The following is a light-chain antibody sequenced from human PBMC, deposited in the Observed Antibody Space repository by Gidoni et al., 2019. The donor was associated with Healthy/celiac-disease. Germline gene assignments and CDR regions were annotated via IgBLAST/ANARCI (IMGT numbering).Light chain of an antibody. CDR3: QQFNSYPLIT. V-gene: IGKV1-13*02. Sequence: TQSPSSLSASVGDRVTITCRASQGISSALAWYQQKPGKAPKLLIYDAASLESGVPSRFSGSGPGTDFTLTISSLQPEDFATDYCQQFNSYPLITFGQGTRLEIK. J-gene: IGKJ5*01. CDR2: DAA. CDR1: QGISSA.